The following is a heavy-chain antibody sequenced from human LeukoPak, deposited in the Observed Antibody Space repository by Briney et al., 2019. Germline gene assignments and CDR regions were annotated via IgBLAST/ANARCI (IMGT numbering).Heavy chain of an antibody. V-gene: IGHV4-30-2*01. CDR2: IYHSGST. CDR1: GGSISSGGYS. D-gene: IGHD1-26*01. Sequence: KASETLSLTCAVSGGSISSGGYSWSWIRQPPGKGLEWIGYIYHSGSTYYNPSLKSRVTISVDRSKNQFSLKLSSVTAADTAVYYCAALGRWELTLGYWGQGTLVTVSS. J-gene: IGHJ4*02. CDR3: AALGRWELTLGY.